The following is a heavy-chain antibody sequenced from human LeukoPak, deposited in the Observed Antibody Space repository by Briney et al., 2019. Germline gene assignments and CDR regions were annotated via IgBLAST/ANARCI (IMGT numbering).Heavy chain of an antibody. CDR2: XYXSGST. V-gene: IGHV4-61*02. CDR1: GGSISSGSYY. J-gene: IGHJ4*02. Sequence: SETLSLTCTVSGGSISSGSYYWSWIRQPAGKGLEWXXXXYXSGSTNYXPXXKSRVTISVDTSKNQFSLKLSSVTAADTAVYXXXXXXXXXSXXXXXDYWGQGTLVTXSS. CDR3: XXXXXXXSXXXXXDY.